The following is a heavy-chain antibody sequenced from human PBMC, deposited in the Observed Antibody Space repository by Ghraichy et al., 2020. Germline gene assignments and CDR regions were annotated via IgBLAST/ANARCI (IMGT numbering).Heavy chain of an antibody. CDR3: AREERQITMVRGTLFDY. J-gene: IGHJ4*02. V-gene: IGHV4-4*07. CDR2: IYTSGST. D-gene: IGHD3-10*01. Sequence: SETLSLTCTVSGGSISSYYWGWIRQPAGKGLEWIGRIYTSGSTNYNPSLKGRVTMSVDTSKNQFSLNLSSVTAADTAVYYCAREERQITMVRGTLFDYWGQGTLVTVSS. CDR1: GGSISSYY.